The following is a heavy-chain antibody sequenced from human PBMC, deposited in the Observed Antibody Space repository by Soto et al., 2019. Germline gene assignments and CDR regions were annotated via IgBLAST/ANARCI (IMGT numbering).Heavy chain of an antibody. V-gene: IGHV3-23*01. CDR2: ISGSGGST. Sequence: GGSLRLSCAASGFTFSSYAMSWVRQAPGKGLEWVSAISGSGGSTYYADSVKGRFTISRDNSKNTLYLQMNSLRAEDTAVYYCAKDRDPNYYDSSGYYQNYYYYYGMDVWGQGTTVTVSS. CDR1: GFTFSSYA. CDR3: AKDRDPNYYDSSGYYQNYYYYYGMDV. J-gene: IGHJ6*02. D-gene: IGHD3-22*01.